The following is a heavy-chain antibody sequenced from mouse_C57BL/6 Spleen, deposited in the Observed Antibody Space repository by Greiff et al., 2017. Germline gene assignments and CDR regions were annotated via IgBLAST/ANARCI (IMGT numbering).Heavy chain of an antibody. D-gene: IGHD2-4*01. CDR1: GFTFSSYA. CDR3: TREGDYGPLLD. J-gene: IGHJ3*01. Sequence: EVKLVESGEGLVKPGGSLKLSCAASGFTFSSYAMSWVRQTPEKRLEWVAYISSGGDYIYYADTVKGRFTISRDNARNTRYLQMSSLKSEDTAMYYCTREGDYGPLLDWGQGTLVTVSA. CDR2: ISSGGDYI. V-gene: IGHV5-9-1*02.